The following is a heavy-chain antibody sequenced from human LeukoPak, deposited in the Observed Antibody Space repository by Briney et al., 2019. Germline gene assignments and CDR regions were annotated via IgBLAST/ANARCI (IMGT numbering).Heavy chain of an antibody. CDR3: ARPYSSDWYFDY. Sequence: SETLSLTCTVTGGSVSSNYAWAWIRQSPGKGLECTGYIYESVKTYYNPSLRSRVAMSVDTSKNQFSLTLRSVTAADTAVYYCARPYSSDWYFDYWGQGILVTVSS. CDR2: IYESVKT. V-gene: IGHV4-39*01. CDR1: GGSVSSNYA. D-gene: IGHD6-13*01. J-gene: IGHJ4*02.